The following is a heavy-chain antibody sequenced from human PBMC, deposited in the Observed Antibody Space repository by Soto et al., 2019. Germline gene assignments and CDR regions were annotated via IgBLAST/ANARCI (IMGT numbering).Heavy chain of an antibody. CDR1: GGTFSSYA. CDR2: IIPIFGTA. D-gene: IGHD6-13*01. CDR3: ARDRSIAAAGTSPEYYYYGMDV. Sequence: ASVKVSCKASGGTFSSYAISWVRQAPGQGLEWMGGIIPIFGTANYAQKFQGRVTITADESTSTAYMELSSLRSEDTAVYYCARDRSIAAAGTSPEYYYYGMDVWGQGTTVTVSS. J-gene: IGHJ6*02. V-gene: IGHV1-69*13.